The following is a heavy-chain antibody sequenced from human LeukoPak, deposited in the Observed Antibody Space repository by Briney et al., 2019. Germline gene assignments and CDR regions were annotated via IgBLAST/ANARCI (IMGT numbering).Heavy chain of an antibody. Sequence: GGSLRLSCAASGFTVTRYAIHWVRQAPGKGLEWVSAISGSGGSTYYADSVKGRFTISRDNSKNTLYLQMNSLRAEDTAVYYCAKVSRWGAGNWYDPWGQGTLVTVSS. J-gene: IGHJ5*02. CDR2: ISGSGGST. V-gene: IGHV3-23*01. CDR1: GFTVTRYA. D-gene: IGHD1-26*01. CDR3: AKVSRWGAGNWYDP.